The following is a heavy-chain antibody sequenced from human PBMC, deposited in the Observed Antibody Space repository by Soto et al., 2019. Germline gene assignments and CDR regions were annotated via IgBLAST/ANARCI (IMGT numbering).Heavy chain of an antibody. J-gene: IGHJ4*02. D-gene: IGHD5-18*01. V-gene: IGHV4-39*01. Sequence: PPGKGLEWIGSIYYSGSTYYNPSLKSRVTISVDTSKNRFSLKLSSVTAADTAVYYCARQVDTAMVRLYYFDYWGQGTLVTVSS. CDR3: ARQVDTAMVRLYYFDY. CDR2: IYYSGST.